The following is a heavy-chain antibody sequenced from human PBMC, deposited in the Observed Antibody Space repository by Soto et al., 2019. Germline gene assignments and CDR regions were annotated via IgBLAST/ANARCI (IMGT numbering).Heavy chain of an antibody. J-gene: IGHJ3*02. Sequence: GGSLRLSCGASGFTFGGYAMTWVRQSPGRGLEWVSSIRGSGGSTYYTDSVKGRFTISRDISRTTLYLQLNSLRAEDTAIYYCAKHSSNGLFDAFDIWGQGTMVTVSS. CDR2: IRGSGGST. CDR3: AKHSSNGLFDAFDI. CDR1: GFTFGGYA. D-gene: IGHD2-21*01. V-gene: IGHV3-23*01.